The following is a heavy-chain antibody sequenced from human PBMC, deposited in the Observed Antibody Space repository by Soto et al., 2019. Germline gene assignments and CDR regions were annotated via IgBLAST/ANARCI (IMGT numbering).Heavy chain of an antibody. V-gene: IGHV3-23*01. Sequence: GGSLRLSCAASGFTFSSYAMGWVRQTPGKGLEWVSAISARGDSTYYADSVKGRFTISRDNSRNTLYLQMNSLRAEDTAVYSCAKVYSSGSYFPDYWGQGTLVTVSS. D-gene: IGHD3-22*01. CDR1: GFTFSSYA. CDR2: ISARGDST. CDR3: AKVYSSGSYFPDY. J-gene: IGHJ4*02.